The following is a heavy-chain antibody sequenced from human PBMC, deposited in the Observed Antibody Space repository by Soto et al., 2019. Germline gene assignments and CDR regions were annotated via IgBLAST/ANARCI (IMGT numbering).Heavy chain of an antibody. CDR2: ISYDGSNK. Sequence: QVQLVESGGGVVQPGRSLRLSCAASGFTFSSYAMHWVRQAPGKGLEWVAVISYDGSNKYYADSVKGRFTISRDNSKHKMYLQMNSLRAEDTAVYYCARDRDYDFWSGYVYWGQGTLVTVSS. CDR1: GFTFSSYA. J-gene: IGHJ4*02. CDR3: ARDRDYDFWSGYVY. D-gene: IGHD3-3*01. V-gene: IGHV3-30-3*01.